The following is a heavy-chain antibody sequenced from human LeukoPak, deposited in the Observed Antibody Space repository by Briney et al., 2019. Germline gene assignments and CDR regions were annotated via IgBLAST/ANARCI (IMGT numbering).Heavy chain of an antibody. D-gene: IGHD3-3*01. J-gene: IGHJ4*02. V-gene: IGHV3-23*01. CDR1: GFTFSSYA. CDR3: AISKPYYDFWSGYLTTFDY. CDR2: ISGSGGST. Sequence: GGSLRLSCAASGFTFSSYAKSWVRQAPGKGLEWVSAISGSGGSTYYADSVKGRFTISRDNSKNTLYLQMNSLRAEDTAVYYCAISKPYYDFWSGYLTTFDYWGQGTLVTVSS.